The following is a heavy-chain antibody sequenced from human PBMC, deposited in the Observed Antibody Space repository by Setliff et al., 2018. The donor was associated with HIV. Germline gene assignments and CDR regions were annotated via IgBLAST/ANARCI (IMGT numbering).Heavy chain of an antibody. CDR3: AGGSDYIWGNYRFPFDY. J-gene: IGHJ4*02. CDR1: GGSFNGYS. Sequence: KTSETLSLTCAVYGGSFNGYSWTWIRQPPGKGLEWIGEINHSGSTNYNPSLKSRVTISVDTSKSQFSLKLSSVTAADTALYYCAGGSDYIWGNYRFPFDYWGQGTLVTVSS. D-gene: IGHD3-16*02. CDR2: INHSGST. V-gene: IGHV4-34*01.